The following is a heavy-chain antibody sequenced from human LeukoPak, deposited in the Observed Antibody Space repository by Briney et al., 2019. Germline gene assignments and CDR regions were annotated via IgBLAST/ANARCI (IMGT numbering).Heavy chain of an antibody. CDR3: ARDRTMDPYCYFDY. V-gene: IGHV4-4*07. D-gene: IGHD4/OR15-4a*01. Sequence: SETLSLTCTVSGGSISSYYWSWIRQPAGKGLEWIGRIYTSGSTNYNPSLKSRVTMSVDTSKNQFSLKLSSVTAADTAVYYCARDRTMDPYCYFDYWGQGTLVTVSS. CDR2: IYTSGST. J-gene: IGHJ4*02. CDR1: GGSISSYY.